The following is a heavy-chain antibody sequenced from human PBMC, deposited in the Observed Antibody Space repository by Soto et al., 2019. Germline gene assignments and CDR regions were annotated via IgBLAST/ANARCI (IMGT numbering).Heavy chain of an antibody. Sequence: QVQLQESGPGLVKPSETLSLTCTVSGGSISSYYWSWIRQPGGKGLEWIGRIDTRGSTNYNPSLKRRVTMSVDTSKDQFSLKLSSVTAADTAVYYCARVLEQIALDYWGQGTLVTVSS. CDR3: ARVLEQIALDY. D-gene: IGHD6-6*01. CDR1: GGSISSYY. J-gene: IGHJ4*02. V-gene: IGHV4-4*07. CDR2: IDTRGST.